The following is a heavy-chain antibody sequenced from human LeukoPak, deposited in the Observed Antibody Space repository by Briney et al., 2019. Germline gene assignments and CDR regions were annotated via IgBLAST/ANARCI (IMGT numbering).Heavy chain of an antibody. Sequence: GGSLRLSCAASGFTFDDYAMHWVRQAPGKGLEWDSGISWNSGSIGYADSVKGRFTISRDNAKNSLYLQMNSLRAEDTALYYCAKARGLQTAGLDYWGQGTLVTVSS. V-gene: IGHV3-9*01. J-gene: IGHJ4*02. CDR1: GFTFDDYA. CDR2: ISWNSGSI. D-gene: IGHD6-13*01. CDR3: AKARGLQTAGLDY.